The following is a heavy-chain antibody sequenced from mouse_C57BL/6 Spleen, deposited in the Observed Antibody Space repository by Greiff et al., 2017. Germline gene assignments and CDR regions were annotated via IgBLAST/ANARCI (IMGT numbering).Heavy chain of an antibody. Sequence: QVQLQQSGPELVKPGASVKLSCKASGYTFTSYDINWVKQRPGQGLEWIGWIYPRDGSTKYNEKFKGKGTLTVDTSSSTAYMELHSLTSEDSAVYFCARSGITTVVEGFAYWGQGTLVTVSA. J-gene: IGHJ3*01. V-gene: IGHV1-85*01. D-gene: IGHD1-1*01. CDR3: ARSGITTVVEGFAY. CDR1: GYTFTSYD. CDR2: IYPRDGST.